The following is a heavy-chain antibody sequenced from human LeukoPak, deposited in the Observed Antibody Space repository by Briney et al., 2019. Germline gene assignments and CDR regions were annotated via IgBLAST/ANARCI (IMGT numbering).Heavy chain of an antibody. CDR1: GYTFTSYA. V-gene: IGHV7-4-1*02. J-gene: IGHJ4*02. D-gene: IGHD3-10*01. CDR2: INTNAGNP. CDR3: ARDSFGAALHEFDY. Sequence: ASVKVSCKASGYTFTSYAMNWVRQAPGQGLEWMGWINTNAGNPTYAQGFTGRFVFSLDTSVSTAYLQISSLKAEDTAVYYCARDSFGAALHEFDYWGQGTLVTVSS.